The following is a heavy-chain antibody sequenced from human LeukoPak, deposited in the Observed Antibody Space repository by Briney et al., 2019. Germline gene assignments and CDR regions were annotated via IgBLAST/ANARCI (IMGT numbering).Heavy chain of an antibody. V-gene: IGHV6-1*01. CDR3: ARSDIVVVVAATTADAFDI. Sequence: SQTLSLTFAISGDSVSSNSAAWNWIRQSPSRGLEWLGRTYYRSKWYNDYAVSVKSRITINPDTSKNQFSLQLNSVTPEDTAVYYCARSDIVVVVAATTADAFDIWGQGTMVTVSS. J-gene: IGHJ3*02. CDR1: GDSVSSNSAA. CDR2: TYYRSKWYN. D-gene: IGHD2-15*01.